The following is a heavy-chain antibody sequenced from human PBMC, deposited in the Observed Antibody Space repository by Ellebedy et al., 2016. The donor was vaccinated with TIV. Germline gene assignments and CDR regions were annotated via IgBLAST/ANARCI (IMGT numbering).Heavy chain of an antibody. J-gene: IGHJ4*02. CDR1: GYTFITYD. V-gene: IGHV1-8*01. CDR3: ARGIHGFGEN. D-gene: IGHD3-10*01. CDR2: MSSNSGNT. Sequence: ASVKVSXXVSGYTFITYDINWVRQAPGQGLEWMGWMSSNSGNTGYAQKFQGRVTMTRNTSISTAYMELSSLRSEDTAVYFCARGIHGFGENWGQGTLVTVSS.